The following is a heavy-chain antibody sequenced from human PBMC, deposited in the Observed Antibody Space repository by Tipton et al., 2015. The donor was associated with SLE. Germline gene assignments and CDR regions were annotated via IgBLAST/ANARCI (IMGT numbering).Heavy chain of an antibody. CDR3: ARPSLYSSSWYFDY. Sequence: SLRLSCAASGFTFSSYGMHWVRQAPGKGLEWVAVIWYDGSNKYYADSVKGRFTISRDNSKNTLYLQMNSLRAEDTAVYYCARPSLYSSSWYFDYWGQGTLVTVSS. D-gene: IGHD6-13*01. V-gene: IGHV3-33*01. J-gene: IGHJ4*02. CDR1: GFTFSSYG. CDR2: IWYDGSNK.